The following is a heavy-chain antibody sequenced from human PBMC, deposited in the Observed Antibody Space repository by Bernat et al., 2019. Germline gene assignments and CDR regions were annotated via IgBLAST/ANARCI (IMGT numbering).Heavy chain of an antibody. D-gene: IGHD3-9*01. J-gene: IGHJ4*02. CDR2: IWYDGSNK. CDR3: AIGMTYYDILTGYCFDY. CDR1: GFTFSSYG. Sequence: QVQLVESGGGVVQPGRSLRLSCAASGFTFSSYGMHWVRQAPGKGLEWVAAIWYDGSNKYYADSVKGRFTISRDNSKNKLYLQMNSLRAEDTAVYYCAIGMTYYDILTGYCFDYWGQGTLVTVSS. V-gene: IGHV3-33*01.